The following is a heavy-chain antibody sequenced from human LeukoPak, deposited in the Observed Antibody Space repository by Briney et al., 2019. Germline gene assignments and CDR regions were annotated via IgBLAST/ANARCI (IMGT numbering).Heavy chain of an antibody. J-gene: IGHJ4*02. CDR1: EFVFSSYG. CDR2: LWYDGANK. Sequence: GGSLRLSCAASEFVFSSYGMHWVRPAPGKGLEWVASLWYDGANKYHADSVKGRFTISRDNSQSTLYLQMNSLRAEDTAVYYCARARNKYDSSGYSALDYWGQGTLVTVSS. CDR3: ARARNKYDSSGYSALDY. D-gene: IGHD3-22*01. V-gene: IGHV3-33*01.